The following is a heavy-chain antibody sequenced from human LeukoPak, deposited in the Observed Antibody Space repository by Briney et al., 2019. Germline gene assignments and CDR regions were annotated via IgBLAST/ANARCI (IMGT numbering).Heavy chain of an antibody. CDR3: AKGPGGSGSSSPYFDS. Sequence: SGGSLRLSCAASGFTFSNYAMTWVRQAPGKGLEWVSGINYSGTSPYYADSVNGRFSVSRDNSKNTLYLQMDSLRVEDTAVYFCAKGPGGSGSSSPYFDSWGQGSLVTVSS. D-gene: IGHD6-13*01. J-gene: IGHJ4*02. CDR1: GFTFSNYA. CDR2: INYSGTSP. V-gene: IGHV3-23*01.